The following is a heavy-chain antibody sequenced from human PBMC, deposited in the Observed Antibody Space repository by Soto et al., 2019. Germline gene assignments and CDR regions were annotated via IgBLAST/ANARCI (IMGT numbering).Heavy chain of an antibody. V-gene: IGHV1-69*13. D-gene: IGHD4-17*01. J-gene: IGHJ6*02. CDR3: ARGMTTVPHVESYGMDV. Sequence: ASVKVSCKASGGTFSSYAISWVRQAPGQGLEWMGGIIPIFGTANYAQKFQGRVTITAGESTGTAYMELGSLRSEDTAVYYCARGMTTVPHVESYGMDVWGQGTTVTVSS. CDR1: GGTFSSYA. CDR2: IIPIFGTA.